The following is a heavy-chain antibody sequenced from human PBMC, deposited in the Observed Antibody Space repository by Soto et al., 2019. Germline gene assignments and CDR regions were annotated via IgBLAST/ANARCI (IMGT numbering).Heavy chain of an antibody. J-gene: IGHJ5*02. V-gene: IGHV1-69*02. CDR1: GGTFSGYT. Sequence: GASVKVSCKASGGTFSGYTISWVRQAPGQGLEWMGRIIPILGIANYAQKFQGRVTITADKSTSTAYMELSSLRSEDTAVYYCARGSCSGGSCYWFDPWGQGTLVTVSS. CDR3: ARGSCSGGSCYWFDP. CDR2: IIPILGIA. D-gene: IGHD2-15*01.